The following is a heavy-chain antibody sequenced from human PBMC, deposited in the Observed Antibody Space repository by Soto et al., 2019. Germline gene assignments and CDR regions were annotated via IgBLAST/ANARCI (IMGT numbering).Heavy chain of an antibody. J-gene: IGHJ4*02. CDR1: GFTFSDSY. Sequence: VQLVESGGGLVKPGESLRLSCAASGFTFSDSYMSWIRQAPGKGLEWISYISGSSSDTNYADSVKGRFTISRDNAKNSLYLQMSSLRDEDTAVYYCAKGTRATDCWGQGALVTVSS. CDR2: ISGSSSDT. CDR3: AKGTRATDC. D-gene: IGHD4-17*01. V-gene: IGHV3-11*05.